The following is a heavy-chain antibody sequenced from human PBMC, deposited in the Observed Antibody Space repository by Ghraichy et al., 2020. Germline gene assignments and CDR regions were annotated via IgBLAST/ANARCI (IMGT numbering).Heavy chain of an antibody. Sequence: GESLNISCAASGFTFNNAWMSWVRQAPGKGLEWVGRIKRQSDGGTEDCAAPVKGRFTISRDDSKNTLYLQMTSLKTEDTAVYYCATLTVERSIFLPAAIEGGFDYWGQGALVTVSS. CDR3: ATLTVERSIFLPAAIEGGFDY. CDR1: GFTFNNAW. D-gene: IGHD2-2*01. V-gene: IGHV3-15*01. J-gene: IGHJ4*02. CDR2: IKRQSDGGTE.